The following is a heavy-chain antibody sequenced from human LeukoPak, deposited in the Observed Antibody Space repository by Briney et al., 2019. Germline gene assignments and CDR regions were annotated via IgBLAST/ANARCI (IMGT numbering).Heavy chain of an antibody. J-gene: IGHJ4*02. CDR2: INSDGSTT. V-gene: IGHV3-74*01. D-gene: IGHD6-13*01. CDR1: GFTFSSYW. CDR3: ATERDSSWTFDS. Sequence: GGSLRLSCAASGFTFSSYWMHWVRQAPGKGLVWVSRINSDGSTTNYADSVKGRFTISRDSAEKTVYLQMNSLRVEDTAVYYCATERDSSWTFDSWGQGTLVTVSS.